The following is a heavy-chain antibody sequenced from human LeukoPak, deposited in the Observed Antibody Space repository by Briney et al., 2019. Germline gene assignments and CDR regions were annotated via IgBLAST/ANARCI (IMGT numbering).Heavy chain of an antibody. V-gene: IGHV1-2*02. CDR2: INPNSGGT. J-gene: IGHJ4*02. CDR3: ARAANYDSSGYQDY. Sequence: GASVKVSCKASGYTFTGYYMHWVRQAPGQGLEWMGWINPNSGGTNYAQKFQGRVTMTRDTSISTAYMELSRLRSADTAVYYCARAANYDSSGYQDYWGQGTLVTVSS. D-gene: IGHD3-22*01. CDR1: GYTFTGYY.